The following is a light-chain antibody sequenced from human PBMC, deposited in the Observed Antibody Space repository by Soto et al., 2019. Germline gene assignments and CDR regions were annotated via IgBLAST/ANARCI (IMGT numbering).Light chain of an antibody. CDR2: GAS. CDR1: QNIGTY. CDR3: QQYGASLFT. J-gene: IGKJ5*01. Sequence: EIVMTQSPGTLSLSPGERATLSCRASQNIGTYLAWYQHKPGQAPSVLIFGASTRANGVPDRFSGSGSGTDFTLTISRLEPEDFAVYYCQQYGASLFTFGQGTRLEIK. V-gene: IGKV3-20*01.